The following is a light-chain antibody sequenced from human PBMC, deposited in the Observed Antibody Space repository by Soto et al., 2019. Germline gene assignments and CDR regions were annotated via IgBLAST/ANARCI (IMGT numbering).Light chain of an antibody. V-gene: IGKV1-5*03. J-gene: IGKJ1*01. CDR3: QQYNNWPPT. Sequence: DIQMTQSPSTLSASVGDRVIITCRASESISNWLAWYQQKPGKAPNLLIYKASSLKSGVPLRFSGSGSGTEFTLTISSLQSEDFAVYYCQQYNNWPPTFGQGTKVDIK. CDR1: ESISNW. CDR2: KAS.